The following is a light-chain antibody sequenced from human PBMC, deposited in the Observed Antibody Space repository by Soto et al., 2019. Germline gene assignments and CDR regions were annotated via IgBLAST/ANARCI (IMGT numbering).Light chain of an antibody. Sequence: QSALTQPPSVSGSPGQSVAISCSGTSSDVGSYNRVSWYQQPPGTAPKLMIYDVSNRPSGVPDRFSGSKSGNTASLTISGLQAEDEADYYCSSFTTSXTYVFGTGTKVTVL. CDR3: SSFTTSXTYV. CDR1: SSDVGSYNR. V-gene: IGLV2-18*02. CDR2: DVS. J-gene: IGLJ1*01.